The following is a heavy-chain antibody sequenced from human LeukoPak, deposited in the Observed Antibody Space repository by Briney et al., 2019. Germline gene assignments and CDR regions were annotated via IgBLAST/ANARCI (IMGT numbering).Heavy chain of an antibody. V-gene: IGHV3-7*05. J-gene: IGHJ4*02. CDR3: ARVRDSSSPFDY. CDR1: AFTFSSYW. CDR2: IKQDGSEK. Sequence: GGSLRLSCAASAFTFSSYWMSWVRQAPGKGLEWVANIKQDGSEKYYVDSVKGRFTISRDNAKNSLYLQMNSLRAEDTAVYYCARVRDSSSPFDYWGQGTLVTVSS. D-gene: IGHD6-13*01.